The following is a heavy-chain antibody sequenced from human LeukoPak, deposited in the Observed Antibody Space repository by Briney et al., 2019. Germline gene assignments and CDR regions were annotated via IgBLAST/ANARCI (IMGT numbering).Heavy chain of an antibody. Sequence: GGSLRLSCAASGFTFSSYEMNWVRQAPGKGLEWVSYISSSGSPIYYADSVKGRFTISRDNAKNSLYLQMNSLRAEDTAVYYCARGSVQPEGQDYYYYGMDVWGQGTTVTVSS. CDR3: ARGSVQPEGQDYYYYGMDV. J-gene: IGHJ6*02. CDR1: GFTFSSYE. D-gene: IGHD1-1*01. CDR2: ISSSGSPI. V-gene: IGHV3-48*03.